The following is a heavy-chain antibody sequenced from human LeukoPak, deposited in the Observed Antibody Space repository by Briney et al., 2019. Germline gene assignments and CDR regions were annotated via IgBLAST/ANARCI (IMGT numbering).Heavy chain of an antibody. CDR2: ISGSGGST. D-gene: IGHD3-10*02. CDR1: GFTFTSYA. J-gene: IGHJ6*04. V-gene: IGHV3-23*01. CDR3: AELGITMIGGV. Sequence: GGSLRLSCAASGFTFTSYAMSWVRQAPGKGLEWVSAISGSGGSTYYADSVKGRFTISRDNAKNSLYLQMNSLRAEDTAVYYCAELGITMIGGVWGKGTTVTISS.